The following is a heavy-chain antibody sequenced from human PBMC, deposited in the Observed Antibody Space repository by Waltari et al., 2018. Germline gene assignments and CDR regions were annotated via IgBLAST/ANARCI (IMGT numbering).Heavy chain of an antibody. V-gene: IGHV1-18*01. J-gene: IGHJ4*02. Sequence: QVQLVQSGSEVKKPGASVKVSCKTSGYSFRQYGIDWVRQAPGQGLEWMAWTTVHNGETKYVQKFQDRATIITDTSTRTLYMELRSLRSDDTAVYYCVIHDGRFHDLDYWGQGSLVTVSS. D-gene: IGHD1-1*01. CDR3: VIHDGRFHDLDY. CDR2: TTVHNGET. CDR1: GYSFRQYG.